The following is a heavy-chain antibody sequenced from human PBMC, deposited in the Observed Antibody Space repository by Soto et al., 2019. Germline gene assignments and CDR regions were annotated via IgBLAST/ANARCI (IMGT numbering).Heavy chain of an antibody. CDR3: ARAYSNYAFDI. V-gene: IGHV1-18*01. CDR2: ISAYNGNT. Sequence: ASVKVSCKASGYTFTSYGISWVRQAPGQGLEWMGWISAYNGNTNYAQKLQGRVTMTTDTSTGTADMELRSLRSDDTAVYYCARAYSNYAFDIWGQGTMVTVSS. CDR1: GYTFTSYG. J-gene: IGHJ3*02. D-gene: IGHD4-4*01.